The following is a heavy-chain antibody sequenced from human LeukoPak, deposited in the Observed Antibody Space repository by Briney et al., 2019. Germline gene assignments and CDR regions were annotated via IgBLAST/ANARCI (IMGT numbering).Heavy chain of an antibody. D-gene: IGHD5-12*01. CDR3: ARSCRILDIVATIRVRLGGNGFDI. V-gene: IGHV4-34*01. CDR1: GGSFSRYS. Sequence: SETLSLTCAVYGGSFSRYSWNWIRQPPGKGLEWIGEINHRGSTNYNPSLKSRVTISVDTSKNQFSLKLSSVTAADKAVYYCARSCRILDIVATIRVRLGGNGFDIWGQGTMVTVSS. CDR2: INHRGST. J-gene: IGHJ3*02.